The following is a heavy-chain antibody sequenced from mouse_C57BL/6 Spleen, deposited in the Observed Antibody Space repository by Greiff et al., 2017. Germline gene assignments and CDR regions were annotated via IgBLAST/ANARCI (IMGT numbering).Heavy chain of an antibody. CDR1: GYTFTDYY. CDR3: AGRSNYEDYAMDY. J-gene: IGHJ4*01. V-gene: IGHV1-19*01. D-gene: IGHD2-5*01. CDR2: INPYNGGT. Sequence: SGPVLVKPGASVKMSCKASGYTFTDYYMNWVKQSHGKSLEWIGVINPYNGGTSYNQKFKGKATLTVDKSSSTAYMELNSLTSEDSAVYYCAGRSNYEDYAMDYWGQGTSVTVSS.